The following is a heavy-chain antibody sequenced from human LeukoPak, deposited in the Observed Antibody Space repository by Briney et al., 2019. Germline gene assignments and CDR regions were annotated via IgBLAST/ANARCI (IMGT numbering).Heavy chain of an antibody. CDR3: ARGYGDCSSTSCYVSYFDY. J-gene: IGHJ4*02. Sequence: PSETLSLTCAVYGGSFSGYYWSWIRQPPGKGLEWIGEINHRGSTNYNPSLKSRVTISVDTSKDQFSLKLSSVTAADTAVYYCARGYGDCSSTSCYVSYFDYWGQGTLVTVSS. V-gene: IGHV4-34*01. CDR2: INHRGST. CDR1: GGSFSGYY. D-gene: IGHD2-2*03.